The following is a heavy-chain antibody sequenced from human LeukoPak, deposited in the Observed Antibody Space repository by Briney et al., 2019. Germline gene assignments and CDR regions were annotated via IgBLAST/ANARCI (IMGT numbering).Heavy chain of an antibody. CDR1: GFTFSSYG. D-gene: IGHD3-3*01. Sequence: GGSLRLSCAASGFTFSSYGMHWVRQAPGKGLEWVAFIRYDGSNKYYADSVKGRFTISRDNSKNTLYLQMNSLRAEDTAVYYCAKDAAYYDFWSGYFYFDYWGQGTLVTVSS. J-gene: IGHJ4*02. CDR2: IRYDGSNK. CDR3: AKDAAYYDFWSGYFYFDY. V-gene: IGHV3-30*02.